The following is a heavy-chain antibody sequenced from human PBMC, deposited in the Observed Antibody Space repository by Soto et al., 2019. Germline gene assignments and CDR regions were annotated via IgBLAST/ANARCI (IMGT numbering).Heavy chain of an antibody. Sequence: GGSLRLSCAASGFTFSSYAMSWVRQAPGKGLEWVSAISGSGGSTYYADSVKGRFTISRDNSKNTLYLQMNSLRAEDTAVYYCAKAPGGSSSSIPFDYWGQGTLVTVSS. J-gene: IGHJ4*02. CDR2: ISGSGGST. V-gene: IGHV3-23*01. CDR1: GFTFSSYA. D-gene: IGHD6-6*01. CDR3: AKAPGGSSSSIPFDY.